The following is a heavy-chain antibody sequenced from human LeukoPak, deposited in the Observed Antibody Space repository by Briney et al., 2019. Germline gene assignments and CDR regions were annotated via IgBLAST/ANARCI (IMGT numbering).Heavy chain of an antibody. CDR3: ASGIYDYVWGTYRLEY. V-gene: IGHV4-61*05. CDR1: GGSISSSGYY. Sequence: SQTLSLTCTVSGGSISSSGYYWSWIRQPPGKGLEWIGYIYYSGSNNYNPSLKSRVTISVDTSRNQFSLKLSSVTAADTAVYYCASGIYDYVWGTYRLEYWGQGTLVTVSS. CDR2: IYYSGSN. J-gene: IGHJ4*02. D-gene: IGHD3-16*02.